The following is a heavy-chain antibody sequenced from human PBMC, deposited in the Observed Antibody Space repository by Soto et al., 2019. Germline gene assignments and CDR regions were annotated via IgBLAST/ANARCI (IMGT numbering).Heavy chain of an antibody. D-gene: IGHD6-13*01. CDR3: VGQQLSTEYFQH. CDR1: GGSISSGGYY. V-gene: IGHV4-31*03. J-gene: IGHJ1*01. Sequence: PSETLSLTCTVSGGSISSGGYYWSWIRQHPGKGLEWIGYIYYSGSTYYNPSLKSRVTISVDTSKNQFSLKLSSVTAADTAVYYCVGQQLSTEYFQHWGQGTLVTVSS. CDR2: IYYSGST.